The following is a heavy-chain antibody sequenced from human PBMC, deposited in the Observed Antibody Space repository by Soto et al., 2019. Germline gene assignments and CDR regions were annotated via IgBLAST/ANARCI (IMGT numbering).Heavy chain of an antibody. V-gene: IGHV1-58*01. Sequence: SVKVSCKASGFTFTSSAVQWVRQARGQRLEWIGWIVVGSGNTNYAQKFQERVTITRDMSTSTAYMELSSLRSEDTAVYYCAAEGRSNSDYDFWSGYYQTYYYYYGMDVWGQGTTVTVSS. J-gene: IGHJ6*02. CDR3: AAEGRSNSDYDFWSGYYQTYYYYYGMDV. CDR2: IVVGSGNT. CDR1: GFTFTSSA. D-gene: IGHD3-3*01.